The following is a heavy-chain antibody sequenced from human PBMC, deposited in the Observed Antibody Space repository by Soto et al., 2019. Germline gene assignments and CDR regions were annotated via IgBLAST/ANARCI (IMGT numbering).Heavy chain of an antibody. CDR1: SGSISSSNW. J-gene: IGHJ5*02. CDR2: IYHSGST. CDR3: ARNRYCSGGSCYHWFDP. Sequence: SETLSLTCAVSSGSISSSNWWSWVRQPPGKGLEGIGEIYHSGSTNYNPSLKSRDTISVDKSKNQFSLKLSSVTAADTAVYYCARNRYCSGGSCYHWFDPWGQGTLDPVSS. V-gene: IGHV4-4*02. D-gene: IGHD2-15*01.